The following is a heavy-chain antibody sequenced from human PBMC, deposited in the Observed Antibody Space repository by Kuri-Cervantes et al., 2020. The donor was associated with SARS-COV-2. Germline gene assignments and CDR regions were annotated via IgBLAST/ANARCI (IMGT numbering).Heavy chain of an antibody. CDR1: GFTVSSNY. V-gene: IGHV3-30-3*01. D-gene: IGHD7-27*01. Sequence: GGSLRLSCAASGFTVSSNYMSWVRQAPGKGLEWVAVISYDGSNKYYADSVKGRFTISRDNSKNTLYLQMNSLRAEDTAVYYCAREGLGMGAFDIWGQGTMVTVSS. CDR2: ISYDGSNK. J-gene: IGHJ3*02. CDR3: AREGLGMGAFDI.